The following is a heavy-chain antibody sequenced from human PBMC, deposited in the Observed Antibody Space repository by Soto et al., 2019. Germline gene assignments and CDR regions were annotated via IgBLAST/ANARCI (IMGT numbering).Heavy chain of an antibody. V-gene: IGHV3-23*01. CDR1: GFTCSSYD. Sequence: GGSLRLSCAASGFTCSSYDMSWVRQAPGKGLEWVSTISVSGGSKYYADSVKGRFSLSRDNSKNTLYLQMNSLRAEDTAVYYCAKSASTGSFSSYYFDYWGQGTLVTVSS. CDR3: AKSASTGSFSSYYFDY. CDR2: ISVSGGSK. J-gene: IGHJ4*02. D-gene: IGHD1-26*01.